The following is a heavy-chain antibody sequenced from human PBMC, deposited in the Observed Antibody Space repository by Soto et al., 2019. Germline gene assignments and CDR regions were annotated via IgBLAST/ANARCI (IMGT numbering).Heavy chain of an antibody. D-gene: IGHD5-12*01. V-gene: IGHV5-51*01. Sequence: XESLTISWKGSGYTFTRTWIGWVRQMPGKGLEWMGIIFPIDSDTRYSPSSQGQVTISADSSISTAYLQWSSLKASDTAIYYCATPGGRGFNAFDVWGQGTMVTVSS. CDR3: ATPGGRGFNAFDV. CDR2: IFPIDSDT. J-gene: IGHJ3*01. CDR1: GYTFTRTW.